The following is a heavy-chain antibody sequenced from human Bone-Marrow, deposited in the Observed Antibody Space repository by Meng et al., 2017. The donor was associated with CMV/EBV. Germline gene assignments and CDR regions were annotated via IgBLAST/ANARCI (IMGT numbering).Heavy chain of an antibody. V-gene: IGHV1-69*05. D-gene: IGHD3-22*01. CDR1: GGTFSSYA. Sequence: SVKVSCKASGGTFSSYAISWVRQAPGQGLEWMGGIIPIFDTANYAQKFQGRVTITTDESTSTAYMELSSLRSEDTAVYYCAALPLGYYYDSSGYDHDAFDIWGQGTMVTVS. CDR2: IIPIFDTA. CDR3: AALPLGYYYDSSGYDHDAFDI. J-gene: IGHJ3*02.